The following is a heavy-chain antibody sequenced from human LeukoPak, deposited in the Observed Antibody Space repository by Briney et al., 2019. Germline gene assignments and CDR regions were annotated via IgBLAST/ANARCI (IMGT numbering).Heavy chain of an antibody. V-gene: IGHV3-23*01. CDR3: AKGQNYYDSSGYYYYDY. D-gene: IGHD3-22*01. CDR1: GFPFSTYA. J-gene: IGHJ4*02. CDR2: IRGTGGGT. Sequence: GGSPRLSCAASGFPFSTYAMNWVRQAPGKGLEWVSSIRGTGGGTYYADSVKGRFTISRDNSKNTLYLQMNSLRAEDTAVYYCAKGQNYYDSSGYYYYDYWGQGTLVTVSS.